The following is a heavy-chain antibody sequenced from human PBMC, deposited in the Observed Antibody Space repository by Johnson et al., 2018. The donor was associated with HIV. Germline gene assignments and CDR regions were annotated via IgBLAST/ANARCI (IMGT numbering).Heavy chain of an antibody. V-gene: IGHV3-23*04. D-gene: IGHD1-26*01. Sequence: VQLVESGGGLVQPGGSLRLSCAASGFTFSSYAMNWVRQAPGKGLEWVSVITGSGGSIYYADSVKGRFTISRDNSKNTLYLQMNSLRTEDTAVYYCARESRYRSSRPDAFDIWGQGTMVTVSP. CDR2: ITGSGGSI. CDR1: GFTFSSYA. J-gene: IGHJ3*02. CDR3: ARESRYRSSRPDAFDI.